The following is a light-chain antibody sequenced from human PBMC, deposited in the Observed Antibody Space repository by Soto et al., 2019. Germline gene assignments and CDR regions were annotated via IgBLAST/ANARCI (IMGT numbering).Light chain of an antibody. V-gene: IGKV1-5*03. CDR1: QSISSW. CDR3: QQGYT. Sequence: DIQMTQSPSTLSASVGDRVTITCRARQSISSWLAWYQQKPGKAPKLLIYKASSLESGVPSRFSGSGSGTEFTLTISSLQPDDFATYYCQQGYTFGQGTKLEIK. CDR2: KAS. J-gene: IGKJ2*01.